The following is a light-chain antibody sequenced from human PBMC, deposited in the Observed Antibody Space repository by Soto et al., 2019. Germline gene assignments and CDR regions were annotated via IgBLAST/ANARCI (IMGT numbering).Light chain of an antibody. CDR1: RSVSTF. J-gene: IGKJ1*01. V-gene: IGKV3-11*01. CDR3: QQRSNCPWS. Sequence: EFVLTQSPGTLSLSLGERATLSCRASRSVSTFLGWYQQKPGQPPRLLIYDASNRATGVPARFSGSGSGTDFTLTINSLEPEDFAVYYCQQRSNCPWSFGQGTKVEIK. CDR2: DAS.